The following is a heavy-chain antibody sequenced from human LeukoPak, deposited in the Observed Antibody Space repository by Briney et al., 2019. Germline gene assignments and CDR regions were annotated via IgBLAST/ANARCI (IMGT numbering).Heavy chain of an antibody. CDR1: GFTFSSYS. V-gene: IGHV3-21*01. J-gene: IGHJ3*02. D-gene: IGHD3-22*01. CDR2: ISSSSSYI. CDR3: AREPTYYYDSSGYYSAFDI. Sequence: GGSLRLSCAASGFTFSSYSMNWVRQAPGKGLEGVSSISSSSSYIYYADSVKGRFTISRDNAKNSLYLQMNSLRAEDTAVYYCAREPTYYYDSSGYYSAFDIWGQGTMVTVSS.